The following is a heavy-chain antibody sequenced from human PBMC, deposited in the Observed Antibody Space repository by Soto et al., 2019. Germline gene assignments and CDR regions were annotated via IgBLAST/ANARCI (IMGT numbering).Heavy chain of an antibody. CDR2: IYWDDDK. J-gene: IGHJ4*02. V-gene: IGHV2-5*02. D-gene: IGHD2-15*01. CDR3: AHIRYCSGGSCYFVEFDY. Sequence: SGPTLVNPTQTLTLTCTFSGFSLSTSGVGVGWIRQPPGKALEWLALIYWDDDKRYSPSLKSRLTITKDTSKNQVVLTMTNMDPVDTATYYCAHIRYCSGGSCYFVEFDYWGQGTLVNVSS. CDR1: GFSLSTSGVG.